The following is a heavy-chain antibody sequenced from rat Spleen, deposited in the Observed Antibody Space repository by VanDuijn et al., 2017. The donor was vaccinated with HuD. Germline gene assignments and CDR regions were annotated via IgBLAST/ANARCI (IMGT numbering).Heavy chain of an antibody. Sequence: QVQLKESGPGLVQPSQTLSLTCTVSGFSLNNYGVIWVRQPPGKGLEWMGVTWGNGNTNYNLVLKSRLSISRDTSKSQLYLKMNSLQTEDTAIYFCVRERVPGFAFYFDYWGQGVMVTVSS. CDR1: GFSLNNYG. J-gene: IGHJ2*01. CDR2: TWGNGNT. V-gene: IGHV2-13*01. CDR3: VRERVPGFAFYFDY. D-gene: IGHD1-4*01.